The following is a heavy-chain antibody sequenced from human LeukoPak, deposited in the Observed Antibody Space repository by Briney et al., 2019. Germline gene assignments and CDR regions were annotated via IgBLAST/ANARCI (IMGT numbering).Heavy chain of an antibody. V-gene: IGHV4-39*01. CDR3: ARPQTTRICILTGYCNDAFDI. CDR1: GGSISSSSYY. D-gene: IGHD3-9*01. J-gene: IGHJ3*02. CDR2: IYYSGST. Sequence: KPSETLSLTCTVSGGSISSSSYYWGWIRQPPGKGLEWIGSIYYSGSTYYNPSLKSRVTISVDTSKNKFSLKLSSVTAADTAVYYCARPQTTRICILTGYCNDAFDIWGQGTMVTVSS.